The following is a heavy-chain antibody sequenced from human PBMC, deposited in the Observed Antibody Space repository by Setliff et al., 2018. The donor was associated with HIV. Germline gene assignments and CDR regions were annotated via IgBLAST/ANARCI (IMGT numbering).Heavy chain of an antibody. J-gene: IGHJ4*02. D-gene: IGHD3-22*01. V-gene: IGHV3-43*01. CDR3: ARSTYYYDEPSGYKAYHFDY. CDR2: VTWDGGTT. Sequence: GESLKISCAASGFTFHDYTMQWVRQAPGKGLEWVSLVTWDGGTTKYADSVKGRFTISRDNSKNSLYLESNSLRTEDTAFYYCARSTYYYDEPSGYKAYHFDYWGQGTQVTVSS. CDR1: GFTFHDYT.